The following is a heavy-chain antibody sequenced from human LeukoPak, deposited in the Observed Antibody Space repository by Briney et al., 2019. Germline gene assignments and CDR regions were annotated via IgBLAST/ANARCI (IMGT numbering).Heavy chain of an antibody. CDR2: IIPIFGTA. V-gene: IGHV1-69*13. CDR1: GGTFSSYA. CDR3: ASSTIFGVVSATHFDY. D-gene: IGHD3-3*01. Sequence: ASVKVSCKASGGTFSSYAISWVRQAPGQGLEWMGGIIPIFGTANYAQKFQGRVTITADESTSTAYMELSSLRSEDTAVYYCASSTIFGVVSATHFDYWGQGTLVTVSS. J-gene: IGHJ4*02.